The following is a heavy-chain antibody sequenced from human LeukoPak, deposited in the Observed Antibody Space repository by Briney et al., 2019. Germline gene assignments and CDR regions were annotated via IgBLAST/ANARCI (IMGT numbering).Heavy chain of an antibody. D-gene: IGHD3-3*01. CDR1: GGSISSSYYY. CDR3: QSRFLEWLLDY. CDR2: IYYSGST. V-gene: IGHV4-39*01. Sequence: SETLSLTCPVSGGSISSSYYYWGWIRQPPGKGLEWIGSIYYSGSTYYNPSLKSRVTISVDTSKNQFSLKLRSVTAADTAIYYCQSRFLEWLLDYWGQGTLVTVSS. J-gene: IGHJ4*02.